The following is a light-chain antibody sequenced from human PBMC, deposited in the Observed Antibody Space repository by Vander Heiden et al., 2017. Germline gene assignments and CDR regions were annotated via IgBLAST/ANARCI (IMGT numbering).Light chain of an antibody. CDR1: QSISSY. CDR3: QQSYSLFT. CDR2: AAS. V-gene: IGKV1-39*01. Sequence: DIQLTQSPSSLSASVGDRVTITCRASQSISSYLNWYQQKPGKAPKLLIYAASRLQSGVPSRFSGSGSGTDFTLTISRLQPEDFANYYWQQSYSLFTFGHRTKVDIK. J-gene: IGKJ3*01.